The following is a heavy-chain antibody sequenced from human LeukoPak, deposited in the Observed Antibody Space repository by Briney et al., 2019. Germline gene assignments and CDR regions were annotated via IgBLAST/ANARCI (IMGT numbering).Heavy chain of an antibody. J-gene: IGHJ4*02. Sequence: SVKVSWKASGGTFSSYAISWVRQAPGQGLEWVGWILPMFGTANYAQKFQGRVTITTDESTSTAYMELSSLRSEDTAGYYCARDLMATIDGEGYFDYWGQGALVTASS. V-gene: IGHV1-69*05. CDR3: ARDLMATIDGEGYFDY. CDR2: ILPMFGTA. CDR1: GGTFSSYA. D-gene: IGHD5-12*01.